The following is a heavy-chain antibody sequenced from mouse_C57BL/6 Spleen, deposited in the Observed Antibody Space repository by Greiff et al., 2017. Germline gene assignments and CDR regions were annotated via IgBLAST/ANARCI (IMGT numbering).Heavy chain of an antibody. CDR3: AKKGYSNYWYFDV. Sequence: QVQLQQSGPGLVQPSQSLSITCTVSGFSLTSSGVHWVRQSPGKGLEWLGVIWRGGSTDYNAAFMSRLSITKDNSKSQVYFKMNSLQADDTAIYYCAKKGYSNYWYFDVWGTGTTVTVSS. CDR2: IWRGGST. V-gene: IGHV2-5*01. CDR1: GFSLTSSG. J-gene: IGHJ1*03. D-gene: IGHD2-5*01.